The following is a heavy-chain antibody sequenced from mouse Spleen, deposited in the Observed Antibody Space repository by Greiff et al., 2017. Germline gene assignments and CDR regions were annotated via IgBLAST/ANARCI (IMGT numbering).Heavy chain of an antibody. D-gene: IGHD4-1*01. Sequence: VQLKESGPGMVKPSQSLSLTCTVTGYSITSGYDWHWIRHFPGNKLEWMGYISYSGSTNYNPSLKSRISITHDTSKNHFFLKLNSVTTEDTATYYCARGTNWDYFDYWGQGTTLTVSS. J-gene: IGHJ2*01. CDR1: GYSITSGYD. CDR3: ARGTNWDYFDY. CDR2: ISYSGST. V-gene: IGHV3-1*01.